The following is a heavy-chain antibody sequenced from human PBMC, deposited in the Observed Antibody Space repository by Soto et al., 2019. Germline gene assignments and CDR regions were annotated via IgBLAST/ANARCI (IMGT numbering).Heavy chain of an antibody. CDR1: DDSISSSNYY. CDR2: IHYTGST. CDR3: ARCECSGGTCSFDH. J-gene: IGHJ5*02. Sequence: SETLSLTCSVSDDSISSSNYYRAWIRQPPGKGLEWIGSIHYTGSTYYNPSLKSRVTISVDTSKNQFSLKLTSVSAADTAVYYCARCECSGGTCSFDHWGQGTLVTVS. D-gene: IGHD2-15*01. V-gene: IGHV4-39*01.